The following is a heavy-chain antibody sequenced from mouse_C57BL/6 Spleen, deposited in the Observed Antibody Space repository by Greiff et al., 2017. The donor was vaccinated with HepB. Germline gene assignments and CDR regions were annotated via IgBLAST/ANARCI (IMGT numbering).Heavy chain of an antibody. CDR1: GYTFTDYY. Sequence: QVQLQQSGAELVRPGASVKLSCKASGYTFTDYYINWVKQRPGQGLEWIARIYPGSGNTYYNEKFKGKATLTAEKSSSTAYMQLSSLTSEDSAVYFCARFGDYDGVYFDYWGQGTTLTVSS. CDR3: ARFGDYDGVYFDY. J-gene: IGHJ2*01. D-gene: IGHD2-4*01. CDR2: IYPGSGNT. V-gene: IGHV1-76*01.